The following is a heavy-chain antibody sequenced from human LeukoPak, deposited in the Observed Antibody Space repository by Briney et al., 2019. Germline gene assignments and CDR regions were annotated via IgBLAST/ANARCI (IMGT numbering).Heavy chain of an antibody. CDR2: IYYSERT. J-gene: IGHJ4*02. CDR1: GGSINSHY. V-gene: IGHV4-59*08. Sequence: SETLSLTCTVSGGSINSHYWSWIRQPPGKGLQWIGDIYYSERTNYNPSLRSRVTISVDTSKNQLSLKLTSVLAADAAMYYCVRRDNTGWNYFDHWGQGILVTVSS. CDR3: VRRDNTGWNYFDH. D-gene: IGHD6-19*01.